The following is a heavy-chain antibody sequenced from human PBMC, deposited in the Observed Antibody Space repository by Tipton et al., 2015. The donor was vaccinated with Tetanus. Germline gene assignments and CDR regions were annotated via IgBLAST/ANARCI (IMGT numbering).Heavy chain of an antibody. D-gene: IGHD6-19*01. Sequence: QLVQSGGGLIQPGGSLRLSCAASGFTVTSTYMAWVRQTPGKGLEWVSSIHSGSTTYYRDSVRGRFTISRDSSKNSFHLQLNNLGDEDTAIYFCARAPFDFSDYFDLWGQGTPVTVSS. CDR3: ARAPFDFSDYFDL. CDR2: IHSGSTT. CDR1: GFTVTSTY. J-gene: IGHJ4*02. V-gene: IGHV3-53*01.